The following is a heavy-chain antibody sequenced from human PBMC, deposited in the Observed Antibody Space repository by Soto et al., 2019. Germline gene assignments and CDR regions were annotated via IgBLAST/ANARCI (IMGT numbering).Heavy chain of an antibody. V-gene: IGHV3-48*01. J-gene: IGHJ6*02. CDR2: VSSSSSTI. CDR1: GFTFSSYS. Sequence: EVQLVESGGGLVQPGGSLRLSCAASGFTFSSYSMNWVRQAPGKGLEWVSYVSSSSSTIYYADSVKGRFTISRDNAKNSLYLQTKSLRGEDTAVYYCARADSGYAHGYYFCGMDVWGQGTTVTVSS. D-gene: IGHD5-12*01. CDR3: ARADSGYAHGYYFCGMDV.